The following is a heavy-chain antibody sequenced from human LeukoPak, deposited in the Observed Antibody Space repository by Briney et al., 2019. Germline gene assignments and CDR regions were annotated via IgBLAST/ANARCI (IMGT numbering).Heavy chain of an antibody. CDR3: ARQLYSSGWHRAFDI. J-gene: IGHJ3*02. D-gene: IGHD6-19*01. V-gene: IGHV4-59*08. Sequence: SETLSLTFTVSGGSISSYYWSWIRQPPGRGLEWIGYIYCSGSTNYNPSLKSRVTISVDTSKNQFSLKLSSVTAADTAVYYCARQLYSSGWHRAFDIWGQGTMVTVSS. CDR1: GGSISSYY. CDR2: IYCSGST.